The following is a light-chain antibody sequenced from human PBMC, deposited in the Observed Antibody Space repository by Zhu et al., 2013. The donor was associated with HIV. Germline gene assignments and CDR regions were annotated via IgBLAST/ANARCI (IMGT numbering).Light chain of an antibody. CDR2: SDH. J-gene: IGLJ3*02. V-gene: IGLV1-44*01. CDR1: SSNVGINT. CDR3: GVWDDSLNGRV. Sequence: QSVLTQPPSASGTPGQRVAISCSGSSSNVGINTVNWYQQLPGTAPRLLIYSDHERPSGVPDRFSGSKSGTSASLAISGLQSEDEADYYCGVWDDSLNGRVFGGG.